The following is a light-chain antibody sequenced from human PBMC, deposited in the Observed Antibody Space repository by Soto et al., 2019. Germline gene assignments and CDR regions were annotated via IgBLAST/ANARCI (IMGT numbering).Light chain of an antibody. V-gene: IGKV3-20*01. CDR1: QSVSSSY. J-gene: IGKJ2*01. CDR3: QQYGSPGT. CDR2: GAS. Sequence: EIVLTQSPGTLSLPPGERATLSCRASQSVSSSYLAWYQQKPGQAPRLLIYGASSRATGIPDRFSGSGSGTDFTLTISRLEPEDFAVSYCQQYGSPGTFGQGTKLEIK.